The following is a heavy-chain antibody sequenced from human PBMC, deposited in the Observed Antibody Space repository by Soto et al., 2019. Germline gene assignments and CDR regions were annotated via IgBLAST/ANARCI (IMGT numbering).Heavy chain of an antibody. D-gene: IGHD5-12*01. Sequence: GGSLRLSCAAAGFIFSDYDVNWVRQAPGKGLEWVSYISSSGSTIDYADSVKGRFTISRDNTKDSLYLQMNSLSAEDTAVYYCAREVDIVASFYYYGMDVWGQGTTVTV. CDR2: ISSSGSTI. V-gene: IGHV3-48*03. CDR1: GFIFSDYD. CDR3: AREVDIVASFYYYGMDV. J-gene: IGHJ6*02.